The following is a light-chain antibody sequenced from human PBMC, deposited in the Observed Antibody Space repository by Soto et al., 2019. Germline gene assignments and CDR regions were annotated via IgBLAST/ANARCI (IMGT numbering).Light chain of an antibody. CDR3: CSYAGSSIHVV. CDR1: SSDVGSYNL. CDR2: EGS. V-gene: IGLV2-23*01. Sequence: QSALTQPASVSGSPGQSITISCTGTSSDVGSYNLVSWYQQHPGKAPKLLIYEGSKRPSGVSNRFSGSKSVNTASLTISGLHAEYEADYYCCSYAGSSIHVVFGGGTKLTVL. J-gene: IGLJ2*01.